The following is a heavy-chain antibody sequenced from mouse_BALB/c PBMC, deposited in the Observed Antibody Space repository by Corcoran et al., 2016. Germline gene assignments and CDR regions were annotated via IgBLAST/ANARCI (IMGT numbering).Heavy chain of an antibody. CDR2: INTYTGEP. J-gene: IGHJ4*01. CDR3: ASCYDYVGIYYAMDY. Sequence: QIQLVQSGPELKKPGETVKISCKASGYTFTNYGMNWVKQAPGKGLKWMGWINTYTGEPTYAADFKGRFAFSLETSASTAYLQINNRKNQEMATYFCASCYDYVGIYYAMDYWGQGTSVTVSS. V-gene: IGHV9-1*02. D-gene: IGHD2-4*01. CDR1: GYTFTNYG.